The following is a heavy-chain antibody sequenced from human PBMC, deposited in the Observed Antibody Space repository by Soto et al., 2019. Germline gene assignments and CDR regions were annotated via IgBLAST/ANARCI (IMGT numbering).Heavy chain of an antibody. CDR2: IYYSGST. CDR1: GGSISSSSYY. CDR3: ARQGYSSSYYYYGMDV. V-gene: IGHV4-39*01. D-gene: IGHD6-6*01. J-gene: IGHJ6*02. Sequence: PSETLSLTCTVAGGSISSSSYYWGWIRQPPGKGLEWIGSIYYSGSTYYNPSLKSRVTISVATSKNQFSLKLSSVTAADTAVYYCARQGYSSSYYYYGMDVWGQGTTVTVSS.